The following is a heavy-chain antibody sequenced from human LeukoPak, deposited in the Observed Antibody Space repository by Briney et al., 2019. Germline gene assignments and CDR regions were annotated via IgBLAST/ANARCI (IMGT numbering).Heavy chain of an antibody. V-gene: IGHV4-31*03. J-gene: IGHJ6*03. CDR1: GGSISSGGYY. CDR3: ARGYGTAYYMDV. Sequence: SETLSLTCTVSGGSISSGGYYWSWIRQHPGKSLEWIGYIYYSGSTYYNPSLKSRVTISVDTSKNQFSLKLSSVTAADTAVYYCARGYGTAYYMDVWGKGTTVTVSS. D-gene: IGHD4-17*01. CDR2: IYYSGST.